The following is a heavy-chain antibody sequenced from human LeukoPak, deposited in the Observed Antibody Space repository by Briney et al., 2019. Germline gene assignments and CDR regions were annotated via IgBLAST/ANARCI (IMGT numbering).Heavy chain of an antibody. CDR2: IYHSGST. D-gene: IGHD4-23*01. CDR1: GYSISSGYY. V-gene: IGHV4-38-2*02. J-gene: IGHJ4*02. Sequence: SETLSLTCTVSGYSISSGYYWGWIRQPPGKGLEWIGSIYHSGSTYYNPSLKSRVTISVDTSKNQFSLKVSSVTVADTAVYYCARSDGGNDFDYWGQGTLVTVSS. CDR3: ARSDGGNDFDY.